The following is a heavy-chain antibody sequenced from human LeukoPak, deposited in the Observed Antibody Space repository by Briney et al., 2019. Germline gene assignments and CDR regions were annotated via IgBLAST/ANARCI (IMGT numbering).Heavy chain of an antibody. CDR1: GFTFSSYA. V-gene: IGHV3-21*04. CDR3: VRGDGLFDY. Sequence: GGSLRLSCAASGFTFSSYAMSWVRQAPGKGLEWVSSISDSGSNTNYADSVKGRFTTSRDNAKNSLFLEMNSLRVEDTAVYYCVRGDGLFDYWGQGTLVTVSS. J-gene: IGHJ4*02. D-gene: IGHD6-19*01. CDR2: ISDSGSNT.